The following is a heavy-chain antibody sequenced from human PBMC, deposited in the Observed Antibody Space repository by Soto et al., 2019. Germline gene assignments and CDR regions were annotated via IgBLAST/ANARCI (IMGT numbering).Heavy chain of an antibody. V-gene: IGHV1-69*13. Sequence: GASLKVSWKASGGTFSSYAISWVRQAPGQGLEWMGGIIPIFGTANYAQKFQGRVTITADESTSTAYMELSSLRSEDTAVYYCARDLGVVIMYPQNWFDPWGQGTLVTVSS. D-gene: IGHD3-3*01. CDR1: GGTFSSYA. CDR3: ARDLGVVIMYPQNWFDP. J-gene: IGHJ5*02. CDR2: IIPIFGTA.